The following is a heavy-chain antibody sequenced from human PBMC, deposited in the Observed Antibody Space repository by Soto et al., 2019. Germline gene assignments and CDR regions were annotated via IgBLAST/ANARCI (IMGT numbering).Heavy chain of an antibody. CDR3: ARETLTGLAFDI. CDR1: GRTFSTYA. Sequence: QVQLVQSGAEVKKPGSSVKVSCKASGRTFSTYAISWVRQAPGQGLEWMGGIIPIFGTANYAQKFQGRVTITADESTSTAYMELSSLGSEDRAVYYCARETLTGLAFDIWGQGTMVTVSS. CDR2: IIPIFGTA. J-gene: IGHJ3*02. V-gene: IGHV1-69*01. D-gene: IGHD6-19*01.